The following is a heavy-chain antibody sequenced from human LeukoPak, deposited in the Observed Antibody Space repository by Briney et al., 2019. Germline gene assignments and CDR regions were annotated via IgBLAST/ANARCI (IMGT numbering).Heavy chain of an antibody. CDR3: ARDLGIAVANAVGSFDY. CDR2: TYYRSKWYN. CDR1: GDSVSSNSAA. V-gene: IGHV6-1*01. D-gene: IGHD6-19*01. Sequence: SQTLSLTCAISGDSVSSNSAAWNWIRQSPSRGLEWLGSTYYRSKWYNDYAVSVKSRITINPDTSKNQFSLQLNSVTPEDTAVYYCARDLGIAVANAVGSFDYWGQGTLVTVSS. J-gene: IGHJ4*02.